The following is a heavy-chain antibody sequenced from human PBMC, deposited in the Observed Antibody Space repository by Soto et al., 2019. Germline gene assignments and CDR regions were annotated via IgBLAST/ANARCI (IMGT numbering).Heavy chain of an antibody. CDR1: GGSISSGGYY. CDR3: ARGLSDYVVCFDY. Sequence: SETLSLTCTVSGGSISSGGYYWSWIRQHPGKGLEWIGYIYYSGSTYYNPSLKSRVTISVDTSKNQFSLKLSSVTAADTAVYYCARGLSDYVVCFDYWGQGTLVTVS. CDR2: IYYSGST. D-gene: IGHD5-12*01. V-gene: IGHV4-31*03. J-gene: IGHJ4*02.